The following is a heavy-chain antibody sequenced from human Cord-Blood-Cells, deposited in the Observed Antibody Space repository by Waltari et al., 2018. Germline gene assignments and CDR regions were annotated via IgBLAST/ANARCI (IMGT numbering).Heavy chain of an antibody. CDR3: ATDLGWGELSRFDY. CDR1: GYTLTELS. D-gene: IGHD3-16*02. V-gene: IGHV1-24*01. Sequence: QVQLVQSGAEVKKPGASVKFSCKVSGYTLTELSMHWVRQAPGKGLEWMGGFGPEDGETSYAQTFRGRVTMTEDTATATAYMELSSLRSEDTAVYYCATDLGWGELSRFDYWGQGTLVTVSS. J-gene: IGHJ4*02. CDR2: FGPEDGET.